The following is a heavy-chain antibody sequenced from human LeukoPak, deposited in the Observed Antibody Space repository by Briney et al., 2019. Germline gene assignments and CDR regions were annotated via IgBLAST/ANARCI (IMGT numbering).Heavy chain of an antibody. D-gene: IGHD2-15*01. CDR2: INTNTGNP. V-gene: IGHV7-4-1*02. Sequence: ASVKVSCKASGYTFTSNAMNWVRQAPGQGLEWMGWINTNTGNPTYAQAFTGRFVFSLDTFVSTAYLRISSLKADDTAVYYCARVPFVVMGVTGNWFDPWGQGTLVTVSS. J-gene: IGHJ5*02. CDR1: GYTFTSNA. CDR3: ARVPFVVMGVTGNWFDP.